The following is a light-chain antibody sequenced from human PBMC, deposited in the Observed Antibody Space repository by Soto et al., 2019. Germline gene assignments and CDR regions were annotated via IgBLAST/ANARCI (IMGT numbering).Light chain of an antibody. CDR2: AAS. Sequence: DIQMTQSPSSLSASVGDRVTITCRASQGSSNYFALHRQKPGKVPKLLIYAASTFQSGVPSRFSGSGLGTDFTLTISSLQPEDVATYYCQKYNSAPPFGQGTRLEIK. J-gene: IGKJ5*01. CDR1: QGSSNY. V-gene: IGKV1-27*01. CDR3: QKYNSAPP.